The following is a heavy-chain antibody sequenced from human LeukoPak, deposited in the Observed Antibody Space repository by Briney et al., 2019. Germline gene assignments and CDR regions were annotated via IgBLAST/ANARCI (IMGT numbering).Heavy chain of an antibody. V-gene: IGHV3-30-3*01. Sequence: PGGSLRLSCAASGFTFSSYAMHWVRQAPGKGLEWVAVISYDGSNKYYADSVKGRFTISGDNSKNTPYLQMNSLRAEDTAVYYCARDTGLLWLLGYFDYWGQGTLVTVSS. D-gene: IGHD3-10*01. CDR1: GFTFSSYA. J-gene: IGHJ4*02. CDR3: ARDTGLLWLLGYFDY. CDR2: ISYDGSNK.